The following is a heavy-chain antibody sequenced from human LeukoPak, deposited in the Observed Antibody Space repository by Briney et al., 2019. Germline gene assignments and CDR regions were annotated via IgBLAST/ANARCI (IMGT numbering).Heavy chain of an antibody. D-gene: IGHD1-26*01. CDR1: GGSISSYY. CDR2: IYYSGST. V-gene: IGHV4-59*12. J-gene: IGHJ5*02. CDR3: ARDQVVGATQSFDP. Sequence: PSETLSLTCTVSGGSISSYYWSWIRQPPGKGLEWIGYIYYSGSTNYNPSLKSRVTISVDTSKNQFSLKLSSVTAADTAVYYCARDQVVGATQSFDPWGQGTLVTVPS.